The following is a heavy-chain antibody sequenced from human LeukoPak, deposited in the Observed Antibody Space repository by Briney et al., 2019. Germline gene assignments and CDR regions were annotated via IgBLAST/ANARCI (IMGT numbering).Heavy chain of an antibody. D-gene: IGHD1-26*01. J-gene: IGHJ5*02. Sequence: GGSLRLSCAASGFTFSSYAMSWVRQAPGKGLEWVSAISGSGGSTYYADSVKGRFTISRDNSKNTLYLQMNSLRAEDTAVYYCAKDHSGSYKRDWFDPRGQGTLVTVSS. V-gene: IGHV3-23*01. CDR3: AKDHSGSYKRDWFDP. CDR2: ISGSGGST. CDR1: GFTFSSYA.